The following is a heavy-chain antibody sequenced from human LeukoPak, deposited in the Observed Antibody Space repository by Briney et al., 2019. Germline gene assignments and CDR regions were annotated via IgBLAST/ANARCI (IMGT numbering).Heavy chain of an antibody. CDR3: ARAATAMVWWDPRNYFDY. D-gene: IGHD5-18*01. Sequence: GGSLRLSCAASGFTFSSYAMHWVRQAPGKGLKWVAVISYDGSNKYYADSVKGRFTISRDNSKNTLYLQMNSLRAEDTAVYYCARAATAMVWWDPRNYFDYWGQGTLVTVSS. CDR1: GFTFSSYA. J-gene: IGHJ4*02. CDR2: ISYDGSNK. V-gene: IGHV3-30-3*01.